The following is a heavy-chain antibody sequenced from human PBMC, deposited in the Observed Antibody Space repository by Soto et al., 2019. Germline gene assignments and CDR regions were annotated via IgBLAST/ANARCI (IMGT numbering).Heavy chain of an antibody. Sequence: EVQLVESGEGLVQPGGSLRLSCAASGFTFSSYNIHWIRQAPGKGLEFVSAISRSGDRTYYADSVKVRFTITRDNSKNAVWLQMGSLRAEDMAVYYCARSRCGSGQCYYFDYWGRGALVSVSS. CDR2: ISRSGDRT. J-gene: IGHJ4*02. CDR3: ARSRCGSGQCYYFDY. V-gene: IGHV3-64*02. D-gene: IGHD2-21*01. CDR1: GFTFSSYN.